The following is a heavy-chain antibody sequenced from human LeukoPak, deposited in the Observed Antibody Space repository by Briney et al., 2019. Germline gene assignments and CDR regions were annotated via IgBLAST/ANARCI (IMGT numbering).Heavy chain of an antibody. CDR3: AKTRFLVWLLCLFDY. CDR2: IYSGGST. CDR1: GFTVSSNY. Sequence: GGSLRLSCAASGFTVSSNYMSWVRQAPGKGLEWVSVIYSGGSTYYADSVKGRFTISRDNSKNTLYLQMNSLRAEDTAVYYCAKTRFLVWLLCLFDYWGQGTLVTVSS. J-gene: IGHJ4*02. D-gene: IGHD3-3*01. V-gene: IGHV3-53*01.